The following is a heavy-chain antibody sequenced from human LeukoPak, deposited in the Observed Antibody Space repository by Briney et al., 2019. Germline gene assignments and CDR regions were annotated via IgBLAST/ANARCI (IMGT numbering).Heavy chain of an antibody. V-gene: IGHV1-18*01. CDR3: ARGQYFDF. CDR2: ISAYNGNT. J-gene: IGHJ4*02. Sequence: ASVKVSCKASGYTLTSYSISWVRQAPGQGLEWMGWISAYNGNTDLAQKLQGRVAMTTDTSTSTAYMELRSLRSDDTAVYYCARGQYFDFWGQGALVTVSS. CDR1: GYTLTSYS.